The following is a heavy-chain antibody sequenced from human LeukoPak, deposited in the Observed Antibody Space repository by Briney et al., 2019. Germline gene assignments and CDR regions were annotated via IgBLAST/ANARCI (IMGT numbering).Heavy chain of an antibody. CDR2: ISSSSTYI. CDR1: GFTFSSYT. Sequence: GGSLRLSCAASGFTFSSYTMNWVRQAPGKGLEWVSSISSSSTYINYADSVKGRFTISRDNAKNSLYLQMNSLRAEDTAVYYCAAGTGYYYYYMDVWGKGTTVTVSS. CDR3: AAGTGYYYYYMDV. J-gene: IGHJ6*03. D-gene: IGHD6-13*01. V-gene: IGHV3-21*01.